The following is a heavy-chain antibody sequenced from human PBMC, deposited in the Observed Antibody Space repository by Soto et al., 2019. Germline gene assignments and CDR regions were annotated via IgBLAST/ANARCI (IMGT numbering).Heavy chain of an antibody. D-gene: IGHD6-13*01. Sequence: EXLKISCKSSGKXFTTYLIAWVRHMPGKGLEWMGRIDPADSYTNYSPSFQGHVTISAYKSISTAFLQWSSLKASDTAIYYCARSYSSLDGYGMDVWGQGTTFTVS. CDR3: ARSYSSLDGYGMDV. CDR1: GKXFTTYL. V-gene: IGHV5-10-1*01. J-gene: IGHJ6*02. CDR2: IDPADSYT.